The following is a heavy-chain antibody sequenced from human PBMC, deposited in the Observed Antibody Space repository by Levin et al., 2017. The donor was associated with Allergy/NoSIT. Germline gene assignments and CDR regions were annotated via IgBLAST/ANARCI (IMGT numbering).Heavy chain of an antibody. CDR1: GDSVSSNSAA. CDR3: ARAHPDFRQQWLVPDDAFDS. J-gene: IGHJ3*02. Sequence: SQTLSLTCAISGDSVSSNSAAWNWIRQSPSRGLEWLGRTYYRSKWYNDYAVSVKSRITINPDTSKNQFSLQLNSVTPEDTAVYYCARAHPDFRQQWLVPDDAFDSWGQGTMVTVSS. CDR2: TYYRSKWYN. D-gene: IGHD6-19*01. V-gene: IGHV6-1*01.